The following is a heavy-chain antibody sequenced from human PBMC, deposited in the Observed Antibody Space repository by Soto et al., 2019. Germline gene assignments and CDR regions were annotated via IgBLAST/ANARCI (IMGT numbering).Heavy chain of an antibody. CDR3: AKTPGRIAAFHYYYGMDV. CDR2: ISGSGGST. J-gene: IGHJ6*02. CDR1: GFTFSSYA. D-gene: IGHD6-6*01. V-gene: IGHV3-23*01. Sequence: PGGSLRLSCAASGFTFSSYAMSWVRQAPGKGLEWVSAISGSGGSTYYADSVKGRFTISRDNSKNTLYLQMNSLRAEDTAVYYCAKTPGRIAAFHYYYGMDVWGQGTTVTVSS.